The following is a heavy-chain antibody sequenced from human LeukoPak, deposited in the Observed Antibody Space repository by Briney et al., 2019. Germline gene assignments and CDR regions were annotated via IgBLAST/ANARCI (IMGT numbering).Heavy chain of an antibody. CDR2: IYHSGNT. Sequence: SETLSLTCTVTGGSINSGGYSWNWFRQHPGKGLEWIGYIYHSGNTFYNPSLKSRVSIEVDTSRNQFSLNLTSVTVADTAGYFCXXXXXXXXXPXYGFDVWGQGTEVTVSS. CDR1: GGSINSGGYS. V-gene: IGHV4-31*03. CDR3: XXXXXXXXXPXYGFDV. J-gene: IGHJ6*02.